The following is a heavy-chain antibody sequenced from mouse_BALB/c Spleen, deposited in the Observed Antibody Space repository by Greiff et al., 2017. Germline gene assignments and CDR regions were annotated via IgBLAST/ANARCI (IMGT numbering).Heavy chain of an antibody. V-gene: IGHV5-9-3*01. CDR3: ARQGGSTMITTVYYFDY. Sequence: EVKLVESGGGLVKPGGSLKLSCAASGFTFSSYAMSWVRQTPEKRLEWVATISSGGSYTYYPDSVKGRFTISRDNAKNTLYLQMSSLRSEDTAMYYCARQGGSTMITTVYYFDYWGQGTTLTVSS. CDR1: GFTFSSYA. D-gene: IGHD2-4*01. J-gene: IGHJ2*01. CDR2: ISSGGSYT.